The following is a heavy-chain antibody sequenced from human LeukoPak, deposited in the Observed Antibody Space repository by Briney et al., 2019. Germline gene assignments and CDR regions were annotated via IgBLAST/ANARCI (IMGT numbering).Heavy chain of an antibody. V-gene: IGHV4-38-2*01. D-gene: IGHD6-19*01. CDR2: IYHGGST. CDR3: ARAIRDSSGWSSPYYYYYYMDV. J-gene: IGHJ6*03. CDR1: GYSISSGYY. Sequence: SETLSLTCGVSGYSISSGYYWGWIRQPPGKGLEWIGDIYHGGSTYYNPSLKSRVTISLDTSKNQFSLKLSSVTAADTAVYYCARAIRDSSGWSSPYYYYYYMDVWGKGTTVTVSS.